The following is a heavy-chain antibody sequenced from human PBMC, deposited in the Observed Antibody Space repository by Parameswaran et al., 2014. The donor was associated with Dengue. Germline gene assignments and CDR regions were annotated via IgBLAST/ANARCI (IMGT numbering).Heavy chain of an antibody. D-gene: IGHD6-13*01. Sequence: SWVRQAPGQGLEWMGGIIPIFGTANYAQKFQGRVTITADESTSTAYMKLSSLRSEDTAVYYCAREDVYSSSWYCWGQGTLVTVSS. CDR3: AREDVYSSSWYC. J-gene: IGHJ4*02. V-gene: IGHV1-69*01. CDR2: IIPIFGTA.